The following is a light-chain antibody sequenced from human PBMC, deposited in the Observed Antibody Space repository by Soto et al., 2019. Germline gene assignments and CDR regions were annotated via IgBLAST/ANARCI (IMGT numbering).Light chain of an antibody. Sequence: EIVMTQSPATLSVSPGERVTLSCRASPSVSSNLAWYQQKPGQAPRLLIYGASTRATGIPARFSGSGSGTEFTLTISSLQSEDFAVYYCQQCNNWPLTFGQGTKVEIK. CDR1: PSVSSN. CDR2: GAS. V-gene: IGKV3-15*01. CDR3: QQCNNWPLT. J-gene: IGKJ1*01.